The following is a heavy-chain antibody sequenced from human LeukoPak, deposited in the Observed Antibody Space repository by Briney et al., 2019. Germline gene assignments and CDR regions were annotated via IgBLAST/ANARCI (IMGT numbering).Heavy chain of an antibody. CDR3: ARAGGPGTVDY. D-gene: IGHD4-17*01. V-gene: IGHV3-7*01. Sequence: PGGSLRLSCAVSGFTFRSYWMSWVRQAPGKGLEWGANINEDGSEKYYVDSVRGRFTISRDNAENALYLQMNSLRAEDTAVYYCARAGGPGTVDYWGQGTLVTVSS. CDR2: INEDGSEK. CDR1: GFTFRSYW. J-gene: IGHJ4*02.